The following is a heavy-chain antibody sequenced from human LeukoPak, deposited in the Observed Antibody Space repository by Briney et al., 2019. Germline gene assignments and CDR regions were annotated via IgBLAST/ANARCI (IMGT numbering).Heavy chain of an antibody. D-gene: IGHD4-17*01. J-gene: IGHJ4*02. Sequence: GGSLRLSCAASGFTFDDYGMSWVRQAPGKGLEWVSGINWNGGSTGYADSVKGRFTISRDNAKNSLYLQMNSLRAEDTALYRCARHGGTTVTTRFDYWGQGTLVTVSS. V-gene: IGHV3-20*01. CDR3: ARHGGTTVTTRFDY. CDR2: INWNGGST. CDR1: GFTFDDYG.